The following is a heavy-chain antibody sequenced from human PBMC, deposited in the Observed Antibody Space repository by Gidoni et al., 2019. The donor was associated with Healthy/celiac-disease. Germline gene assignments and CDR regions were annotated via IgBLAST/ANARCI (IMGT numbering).Heavy chain of an antibody. CDR2: ISGSGGST. CDR3: AKGPITMIVVDDAFDI. V-gene: IGHV3-23*01. J-gene: IGHJ3*02. CDR1: GCTFSSYA. D-gene: IGHD3-22*01. Sequence: EVQLLESGGGLVQPGGSLRLSCAASGCTFSSYAMSWVRQAPGKGLEWVSAISGSGGSTYYADSVKGRFTISRDNSKNTLYLQMNSLRAEDTAVYYCAKGPITMIVVDDAFDIWGQGTMVTVSS.